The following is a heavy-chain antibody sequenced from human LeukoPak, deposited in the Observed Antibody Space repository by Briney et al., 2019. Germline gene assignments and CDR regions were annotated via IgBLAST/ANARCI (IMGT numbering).Heavy chain of an antibody. CDR2: ISSSSSTI. V-gene: IGHV3-48*02. CDR3: ARVNRYSSGWYKYYYYGMDV. J-gene: IGHJ6*02. Sequence: PGGSLRLSCAASGFTLSSYSMNWVRQAPGKGLEWVSYISSSSSTIYYADFVKGRFTISRDNAKNSLYLQMNSLRDEDTAVYYCARVNRYSSGWYKYYYYGMDVWGQGTTVTVSS. D-gene: IGHD6-19*01. CDR1: GFTLSSYS.